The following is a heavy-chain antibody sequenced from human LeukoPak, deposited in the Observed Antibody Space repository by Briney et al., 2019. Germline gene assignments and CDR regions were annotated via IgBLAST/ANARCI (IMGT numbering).Heavy chain of an antibody. V-gene: IGHV7-4-1*02. D-gene: IGHD3-10*01. CDR3: ARDSAITMVRGVIIPSEFDY. CDR1: GYTFTSYA. CDR2: INTNAGNP. J-gene: IGHJ4*02. Sequence: GASVKVSCKASGYTFTSYAMNWVRQASGQGLEWMGWINTNAGNPTYAQGFTGRFVFSLDTSVSTAYLQISSLKAEDTAVYYCARDSAITMVRGVIIPSEFDYWGQGTLVTVSS.